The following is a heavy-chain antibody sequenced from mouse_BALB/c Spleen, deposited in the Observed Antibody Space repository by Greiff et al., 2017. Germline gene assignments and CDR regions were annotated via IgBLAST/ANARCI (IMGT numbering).Heavy chain of an antibody. Sequence: VQLQESGAELVKPGASVKLSCKTSGYTFTSYWIQWVKQRPGQGLGWIGEIFPGTGTTYYNEKFKGKATLTIDTSSSTAYMQLSSLTSEDSAVYFCARGGSEGAMDYWGQGTSVTVSS. CDR2: IFPGTGTT. CDR1: GYTFTSYW. J-gene: IGHJ4*01. D-gene: IGHD3-2*02. V-gene: IGHV1S132*01. CDR3: ARGGSEGAMDY.